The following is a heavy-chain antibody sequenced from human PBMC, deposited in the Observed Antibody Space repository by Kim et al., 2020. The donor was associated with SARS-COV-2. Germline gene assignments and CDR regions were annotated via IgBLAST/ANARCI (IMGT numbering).Heavy chain of an antibody. J-gene: IGHJ4*02. Sequence: SETLSLTCAVYGGSFSGYYWSWIRQPPGKGLEWIGEINHSGSTNYNPSLKSRVTISVDTSKNQFSLKLSSVTAADTAVYYCARGPPYEYGDPFVYWGQGT. V-gene: IGHV4-34*01. CDR3: ARGPPYEYGDPFVY. CDR2: INHSGST. D-gene: IGHD4-17*01. CDR1: GGSFSGYY.